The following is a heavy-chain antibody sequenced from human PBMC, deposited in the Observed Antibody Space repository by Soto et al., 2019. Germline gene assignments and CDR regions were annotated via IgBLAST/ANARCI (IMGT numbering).Heavy chain of an antibody. J-gene: IGHJ6*02. CDR3: ARDYDSSGYKTYYYYGMDV. Sequence: GASVKVSCKASGYTFTSYGISWVRQAPGQGLEWMGWISAYNGNTNYAQKLQGRVTMTTDTSTSTAYMELRSLRSDDTAVYYCARDYDSSGYKTYYYYGMDVWGHGTTVTVSS. D-gene: IGHD3-22*01. V-gene: IGHV1-18*01. CDR2: ISAYNGNT. CDR1: GYTFTSYG.